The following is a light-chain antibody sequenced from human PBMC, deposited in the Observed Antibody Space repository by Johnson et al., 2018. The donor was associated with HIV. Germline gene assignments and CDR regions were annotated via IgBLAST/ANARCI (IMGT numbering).Light chain of an antibody. CDR1: SSNIWKNY. CDR2: DNN. J-gene: IGLJ1*01. V-gene: IGLV1-51*01. Sequence: QSVLTQPPSVSAAPGQKVTISCSGSSSNIWKNYVSWYQQLPGTAPKLLIYDNNKRPSGIPDRFSGSKSGTSATLGITGLQTGDEADYYCGTWDSSLSGGVFGTGTKVTVL. CDR3: GTWDSSLSGGV.